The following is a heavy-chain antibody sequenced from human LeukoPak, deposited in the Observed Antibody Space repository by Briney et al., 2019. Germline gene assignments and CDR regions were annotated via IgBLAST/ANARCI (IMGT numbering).Heavy chain of an antibody. CDR2: IRSKANNYAT. D-gene: IGHD4-17*01. Sequence: PGGSLRLSCAASGFSFSVSAMHWVRQASGKGLEWVGQIRSKANNYATAYAASMKGRFIISRDDSKNTAYLQMNSLKTEDTAVYYCTRHATWRGRKETVTWGFSYSYYYMDVWGKGTTVTVSS. CDR1: GFSFSVSA. V-gene: IGHV3-73*01. J-gene: IGHJ6*03. CDR3: TRHATWRGRKETVTWGFSYSYYYMDV.